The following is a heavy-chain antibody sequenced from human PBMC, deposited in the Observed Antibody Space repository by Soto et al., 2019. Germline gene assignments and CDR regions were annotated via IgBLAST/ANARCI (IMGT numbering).Heavy chain of an antibody. CDR1: GGSISSSSYY. Sequence: SETLSLTCTVSGGSISSSSYYWGWIRQPPGKGLEWIGSIYYSGSTYYNPSLKSRVTISVDTSKNQFSLKLSSVTAADTAVYYCARQEELLWFWEFYPNNWFDPWGQGTLVTVSS. CDR3: ARQEELLWFWEFYPNNWFDP. D-gene: IGHD3-10*01. J-gene: IGHJ5*02. V-gene: IGHV4-39*01. CDR2: IYYSGST.